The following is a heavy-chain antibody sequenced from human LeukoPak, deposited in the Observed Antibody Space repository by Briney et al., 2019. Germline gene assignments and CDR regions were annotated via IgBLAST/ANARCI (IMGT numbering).Heavy chain of an antibody. Sequence: QTGGSLRLSCAASGFTFSNYWMGWVRQAPGKGLEWVANIKPDGSEKYYVDSVKGRLTISKDDAKNSLYLQIHSLRADDTAVYYCVRDRFGYSDYWGQGTLVTVSS. D-gene: IGHD3-22*01. V-gene: IGHV3-7*01. J-gene: IGHJ4*02. CDR1: GFTFSNYW. CDR2: IKPDGSEK. CDR3: VRDRFGYSDY.